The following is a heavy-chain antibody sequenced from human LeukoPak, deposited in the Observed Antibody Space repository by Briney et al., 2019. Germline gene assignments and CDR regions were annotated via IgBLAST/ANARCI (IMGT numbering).Heavy chain of an antibody. J-gene: IGHJ3*02. Sequence: GGSLRLSCAASGFTFSSYWMHWVRQAPGKGLVWVSRINSDGSSTSYADSVKGRFTISRDNAKNTLYLQMNSLRAEDTAVYYCARPLRILWFGELLYYDAFDIWGQGTMVTVSS. CDR1: GFTFSSYW. D-gene: IGHD3-10*01. CDR3: ARPLRILWFGELLYYDAFDI. CDR2: INSDGSST. V-gene: IGHV3-74*01.